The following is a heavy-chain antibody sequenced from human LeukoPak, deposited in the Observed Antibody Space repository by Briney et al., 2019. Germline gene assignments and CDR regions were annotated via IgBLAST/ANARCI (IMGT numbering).Heavy chain of an antibody. D-gene: IGHD2-2*01. CDR2: ISSSGSTI. CDR1: GFTFSDYY. CDR3: ARHSGGPAAITHYYYYMDV. Sequence: SGGSLRLSCVASGFTFSDYYMSWIRQAPGKGLEWVSYISSSGSTIYYADSVKGRFTISRDNAKNSLYLQMNSLRAEDTAVYYCARHSGGPAAITHYYYYMDVWGKGTTVTVSS. V-gene: IGHV3-11*04. J-gene: IGHJ6*03.